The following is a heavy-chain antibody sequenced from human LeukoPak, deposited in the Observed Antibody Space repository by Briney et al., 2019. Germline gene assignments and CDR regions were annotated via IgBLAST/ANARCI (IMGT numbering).Heavy chain of an antibody. J-gene: IGHJ4*02. CDR2: INSDGSST. Sequence: GGSLRLSCAASGFTFSSYWMHWVRQAPGKGLVWVSRINSDGSSTSYADSVKGRFTISRDNAKNTLYLQMNSLRAEDTAVYYCATTRYSSGRYSYWGQGTLVTVSS. D-gene: IGHD6-19*01. V-gene: IGHV3-74*01. CDR3: ATTRYSSGRYSY. CDR1: GFTFSSYW.